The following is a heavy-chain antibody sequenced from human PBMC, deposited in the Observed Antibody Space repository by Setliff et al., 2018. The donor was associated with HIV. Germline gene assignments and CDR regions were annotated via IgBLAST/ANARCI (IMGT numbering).Heavy chain of an antibody. V-gene: IGHV3-23*01. Sequence: GGSLRLSCAASGLNFSAHTMNWIRQAPGTGLEWVASISSSGDRTDYADSVKGRFTISRDNSKNTVDLQMNSLTVEDTAVYYCAKDLAANIYDFSALYYVPYPVGSWGQGTLVTVSS. J-gene: IGHJ5*02. CDR1: GLNFSAHT. D-gene: IGHD3-16*01. CDR3: AKDLAANIYDFSALYYVPYPVGS. CDR2: ISSSGDRT.